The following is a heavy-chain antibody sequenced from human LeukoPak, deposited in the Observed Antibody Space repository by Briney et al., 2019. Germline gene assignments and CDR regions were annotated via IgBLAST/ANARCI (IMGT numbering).Heavy chain of an antibody. J-gene: IGHJ3*02. Sequence: GGSLRLSCAASGXTLSSYWVHWVRRAPGKGLEYVSAISENGGRTYYANSVKGRFTNSRDNSKNTLYLQMDSLRAEDMAVYYCARDGVGGWAFDIWGQGTMVTVSS. CDR3: ARDGVGGWAFDI. D-gene: IGHD3-16*01. CDR2: ISENGGRT. CDR1: GXTLSSYW. V-gene: IGHV3-64*01.